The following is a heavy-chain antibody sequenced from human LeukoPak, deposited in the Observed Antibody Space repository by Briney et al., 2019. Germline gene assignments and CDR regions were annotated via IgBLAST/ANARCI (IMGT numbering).Heavy chain of an antibody. J-gene: IGHJ4*02. CDR1: GFTFSSYG. CDR2: ISYDGSNK. CDR3: AKSLIESGIAAAGLDY. D-gene: IGHD6-13*01. Sequence: GGSLRLSCAASGFTFSSYGMHWVRQAPGKGLEWVAVISYDGSNKYYADSVKGRFTISRDNSKNTLYLQMNSLRAEDTAVYYCAKSLIESGIAAAGLDYWGQGTLVTVSS. V-gene: IGHV3-30*18.